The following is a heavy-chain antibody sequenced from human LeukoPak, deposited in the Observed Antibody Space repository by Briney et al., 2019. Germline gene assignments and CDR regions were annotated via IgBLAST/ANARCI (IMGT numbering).Heavy chain of an antibody. D-gene: IGHD6-19*01. Sequence: GGSLRLSCAASGFTFSDYYMSWIRQAPGKGLEWASYISSSGSTIYYADSVKGRFTISRDNAKNSLYLQMNSLRAEDTAVYYCARDYRYSSGWPDDYWGQGTLVTVSS. CDR2: ISSSGSTI. V-gene: IGHV3-11*01. J-gene: IGHJ4*02. CDR1: GFTFSDYY. CDR3: ARDYRYSSGWPDDY.